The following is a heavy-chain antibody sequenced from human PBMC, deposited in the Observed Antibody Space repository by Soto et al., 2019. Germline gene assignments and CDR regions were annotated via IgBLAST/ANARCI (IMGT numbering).Heavy chain of an antibody. CDR1: AASITYGAYS. V-gene: IGHV4-30-2*01. CDR3: ARGGGFDSFDY. D-gene: IGHD3-10*01. J-gene: IGHJ4*02. CDR2: INHLETT. Sequence: ASETLSLTCTVSAASITYGAYSWSWIRQTPGKGLEWIGYINHLETTFYNPSFESRLTLSIDRTKNQFSLNLKSMSAADRAVYFCARGGGFDSFDYWGQEILVTVSS.